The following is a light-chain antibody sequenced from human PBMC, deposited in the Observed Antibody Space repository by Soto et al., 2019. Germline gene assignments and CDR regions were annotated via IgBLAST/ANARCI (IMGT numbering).Light chain of an antibody. J-gene: IGKJ5*01. V-gene: IGKV3-20*01. CDR1: QSVDSNY. CDR3: QQYGTPRSVT. Sequence: EIVLTQFPGTLSLSPGEEATLSCRASQSVDSNYLAWYQQKPGQTPRLIIYGASGRADGIPHRFSGSGFGTDFTLTISKVEPEDFAVYYCQQYGTPRSVTFGQGTRLDI. CDR2: GAS.